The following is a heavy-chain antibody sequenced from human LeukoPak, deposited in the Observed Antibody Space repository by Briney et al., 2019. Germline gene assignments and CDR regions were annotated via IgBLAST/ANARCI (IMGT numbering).Heavy chain of an antibody. CDR2: IYSGGST. CDR1: GFTVSRYY. J-gene: IGHJ4*02. CDR3: ARGDSVVTAAY. D-gene: IGHD2-21*02. V-gene: IGHV3-53*01. Sequence: GGSLRLSCAASGFTVSRYYISWIRQAPGKGLEWVSVIYSGGSTYYADSVKGRFTISRDNSKNTLYLQMNSLRAEDTAVYYCARGDSVVTAAYWGQGTLVTVSS.